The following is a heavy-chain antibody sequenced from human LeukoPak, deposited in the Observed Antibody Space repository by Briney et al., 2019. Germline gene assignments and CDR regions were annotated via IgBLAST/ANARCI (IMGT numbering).Heavy chain of an antibody. CDR2: ITSDGSDT. V-gene: IGHV3-74*01. CDR3: SIDRRTWFDP. J-gene: IGHJ5*02. CDR1: GFTFSSSW. Sequence: GGSLRLSSAASGFTFSSSWMHWGRQVPGKGRVWVSRITSDGSDTIYADSVKGRFTISRDNAKKTLYLQMNSLRAEDTALYYCSIDRRTWFDPWDQGTLVTVSS.